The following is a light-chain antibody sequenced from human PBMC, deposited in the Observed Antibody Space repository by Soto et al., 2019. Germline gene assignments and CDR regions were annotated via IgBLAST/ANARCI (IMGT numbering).Light chain of an antibody. Sequence: QSVLTQPASVSGSPGQSITISCTGTSSDVGYYNSVSWYQRHPGKVPKLIFYDVSSRPSGVSNRFSGFKSGNTASLTISGLQAEDEADYYCSSYPSSETHVLFGGGTKLTVL. CDR3: SSYPSSETHVL. V-gene: IGLV2-14*03. J-gene: IGLJ2*01. CDR2: DVS. CDR1: SSDVGYYNS.